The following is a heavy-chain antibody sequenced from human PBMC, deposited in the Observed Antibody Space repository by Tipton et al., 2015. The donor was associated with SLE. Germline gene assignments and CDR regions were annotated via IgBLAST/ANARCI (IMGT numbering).Heavy chain of an antibody. J-gene: IGHJ4*02. CDR2: ISNAGERI. CDR1: GFTFSSFT. D-gene: IGHD2-2*01. CDR3: VKSDCGSNGCKLLDY. V-gene: IGHV3-64D*08. Sequence: SLRLSCSASGFTFSSFTMHWVRQSPGKGLECLGFISNAGERIYSADSVKGRFTISRDNSKNSLYLQVRSLRPEDTAVYFRVKSDCGSNGCKLLDYWGQGTLVTVSS.